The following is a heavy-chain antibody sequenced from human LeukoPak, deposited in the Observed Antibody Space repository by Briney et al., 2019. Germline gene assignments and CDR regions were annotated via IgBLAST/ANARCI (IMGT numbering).Heavy chain of an antibody. CDR1: GYTLTELS. V-gene: IGHV1-24*01. J-gene: IGHJ4*02. Sequence: ASVKVSCKVSGYTLTELSMHWVRQAPGKGLEWMGGFDPEDGETIYAQKFQGRVTMTEDTSTDTAYMELSSLRSDDTAVYYCARVEEGNPFPEEKVATIECVDYWGQGTLVTVSS. CDR3: ARVEEGNPFPEEKVATIECVDY. D-gene: IGHD5-12*01. CDR2: FDPEDGET.